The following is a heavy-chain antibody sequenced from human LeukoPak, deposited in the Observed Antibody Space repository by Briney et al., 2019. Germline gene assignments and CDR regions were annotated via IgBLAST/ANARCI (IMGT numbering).Heavy chain of an antibody. Sequence: PSQTLSLTCTVSGGSISSGSYFWRWIRQPAGKGLEWIGRIYTSGSTNYNPSLKSRVTISVDTSKNQFSLKLSSVTAADTAMYYCVRDRGSGWSFDPWGQGTQVTVSS. CDR3: VRDRGSGWSFDP. D-gene: IGHD6-19*01. J-gene: IGHJ5*02. CDR2: IYTSGST. CDR1: GGSISSGSYF. V-gene: IGHV4-61*02.